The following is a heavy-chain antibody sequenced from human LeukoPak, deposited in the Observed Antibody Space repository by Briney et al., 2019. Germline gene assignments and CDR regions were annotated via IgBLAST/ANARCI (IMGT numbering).Heavy chain of an antibody. J-gene: IGHJ4*02. V-gene: IGHV4-59*02. CDR2: ISYTGST. CDR3: ARDQGRWLVRTFDY. Sequence: SETLSLTCTVYGGSVSNYYWTWVRQPPGRGLEWIGYISYTGSTNYNPSLKSRVTISVDTSKNQFSLKLSSVTAADTAVYYCARDQGRWLVRTFDYWGQGTLVTVSS. D-gene: IGHD6-19*01. CDR1: GGSVSNYY.